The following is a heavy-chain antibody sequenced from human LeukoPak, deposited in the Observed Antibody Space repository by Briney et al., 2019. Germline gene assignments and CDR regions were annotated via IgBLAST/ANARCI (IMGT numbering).Heavy chain of an antibody. CDR3: ARLQITRTTWFDP. V-gene: IGHV4-39*01. CDR1: GGSISSSSYY. J-gene: IGHJ5*02. Sequence: SETLSLTCTVSGGSISSSSYYWGWIRQPPGKGLEWIGSIYYSGSTYYNPSLKSRVTISVDTSKNQFSLKLSSVTAADTAVYYCARLQITRTTWFDPWGQGTLVTVSS. CDR2: IYYSGST. D-gene: IGHD1-14*01.